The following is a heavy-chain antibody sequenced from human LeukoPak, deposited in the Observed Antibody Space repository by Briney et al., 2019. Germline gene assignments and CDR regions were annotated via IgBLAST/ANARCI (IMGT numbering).Heavy chain of an antibody. Sequence: GGSLRLSCAASGFTFSDYWMTWVRQAPGKGLEWVSGISGTGYNTYYADSVKGRFTISRDNSKNTLYLQMNSLGAEDTAVYYCAKHGSGSLFYFDYWGQRTLVTVSS. V-gene: IGHV3-23*01. J-gene: IGHJ4*02. D-gene: IGHD3-10*01. CDR1: GFTFSDYW. CDR2: ISGTGYNT. CDR3: AKHGSGSLFYFDY.